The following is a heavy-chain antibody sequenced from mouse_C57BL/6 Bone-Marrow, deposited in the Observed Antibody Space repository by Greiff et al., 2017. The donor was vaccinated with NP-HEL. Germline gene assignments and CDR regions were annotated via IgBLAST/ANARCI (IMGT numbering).Heavy chain of an antibody. V-gene: IGHV1-50*01. CDR2: IDPSDSYT. CDR1: GYTFTSYW. Sequence: QVQLQQPGAELVKPGASVKLSCKASGYTFTSYWMQWVKQRPGQGLEWIGEIDPSDSYTNYNQKFKGKATLTVDTSSSTAYMQLSNLTSEDSAVYYCARESNPFDYWGQGTTLTVSS. CDR3: ARESNPFDY. J-gene: IGHJ2*01. D-gene: IGHD2-5*01.